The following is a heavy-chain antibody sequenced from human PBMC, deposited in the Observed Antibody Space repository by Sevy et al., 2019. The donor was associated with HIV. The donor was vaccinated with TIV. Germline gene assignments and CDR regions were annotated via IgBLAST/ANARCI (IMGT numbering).Heavy chain of an antibody. CDR3: ATTKDYYETRGSPFDY. J-gene: IGHJ4*02. V-gene: IGHV1-24*01. CDR1: GKSLTAFS. CDR2: FDPEDGET. Sequence: ASVKVSCKVSGKSLTAFSMHWVRQAPGKGLEWMGSFDPEDGETIYAQKLQGRLTMTEETSTDTAYMELSRLRSEDTAVYYCATTKDYYETRGSPFDYWGQGTLVTVSS. D-gene: IGHD3-22*01.